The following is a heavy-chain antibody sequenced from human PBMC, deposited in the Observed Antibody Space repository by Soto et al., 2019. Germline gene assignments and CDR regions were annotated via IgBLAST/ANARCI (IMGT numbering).Heavy chain of an antibody. Sequence: ASVKVSCKASGYTFTSYYMHWVRQAPGQGLEWMGIINPSGGSTSYAQKFQGRVTMTRDTSTSTVYMELSSLRSEDTAVYYCARDDETYYDFWSGFLEGALDYWGQGTLVTVSS. J-gene: IGHJ4*02. CDR2: INPSGGST. V-gene: IGHV1-46*03. CDR1: GYTFTSYY. D-gene: IGHD3-3*01. CDR3: ARDDETYYDFWSGFLEGALDY.